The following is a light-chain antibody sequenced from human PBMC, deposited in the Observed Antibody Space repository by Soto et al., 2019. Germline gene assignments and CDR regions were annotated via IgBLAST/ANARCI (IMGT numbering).Light chain of an antibody. CDR1: QSVSSSY. J-gene: IGKJ1*01. V-gene: IGKV3-20*01. CDR3: QQYGNSRGT. CDR2: GAS. Sequence: EIVLTQSPGTLSLSPWDRATLSCRASQSVSSSYLAWYQQKPGRAPRLLIYGASSRATGIPDRFSGSGSGTDFTLTISGLEPEDFAVYYCQQYGNSRGTFGQGTKVDIK.